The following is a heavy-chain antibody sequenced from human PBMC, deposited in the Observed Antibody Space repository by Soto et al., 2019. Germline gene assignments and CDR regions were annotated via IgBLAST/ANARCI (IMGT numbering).Heavy chain of an antibody. Sequence: GGSLRLSXAASGFTFSSYAMHWVRQAPGKGLEWVAVISYDGSNKYYADSVKGRFTISRDNSKNTLYLQMNSLRAEDTAVYYCARDRDTAMYCRMCCYYGMDVWGQGTTVTAP. CDR2: ISYDGSNK. V-gene: IGHV3-30-3*01. CDR1: GFTFSSYA. J-gene: IGHJ6*02. D-gene: IGHD5-18*01. CDR3: ARDRDTAMYCRMCCYYGMDV.